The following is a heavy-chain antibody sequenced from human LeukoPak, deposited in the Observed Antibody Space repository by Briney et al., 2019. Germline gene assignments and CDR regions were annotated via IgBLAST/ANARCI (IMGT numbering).Heavy chain of an antibody. CDR1: GFTFSQYW. D-gene: IGHD3-10*01. CDR3: ARDLDHYYGSGGGY. J-gene: IGHJ4*02. CDR2: ISGDGSST. V-gene: IGHV3-74*01. Sequence: QPGGSLRISCAASGFTFSQYWMHWVRQAPGKGLVWVSRISGDGSSTNYADSVKGRFTISRDNAKNTLYLQMNSVRAEDTAVYYCARDLDHYYGSGGGYWGQGTLVTVSS.